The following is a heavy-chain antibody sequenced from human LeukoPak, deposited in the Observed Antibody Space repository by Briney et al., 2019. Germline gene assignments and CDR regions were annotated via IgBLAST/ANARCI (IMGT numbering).Heavy chain of an antibody. CDR1: GYSFTSYN. Sequence: GASVKVSCKASGYSFTSYNINWVRQAPGQGLEWIGWISTYNGNTNYARKLQGRVTMTTETSSSTAYMELWGLTSDDTAMYYCAKLTGYTNSWYDSWGQGTLVIVSS. CDR3: AKLTGYTNSWYDS. CDR2: ISTYNGNT. V-gene: IGHV1-18*01. D-gene: IGHD6-13*01. J-gene: IGHJ5*01.